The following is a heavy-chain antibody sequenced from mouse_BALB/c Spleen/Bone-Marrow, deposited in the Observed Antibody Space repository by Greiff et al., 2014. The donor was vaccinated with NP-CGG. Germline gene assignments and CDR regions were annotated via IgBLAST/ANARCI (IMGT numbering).Heavy chain of an antibody. V-gene: IGHV1S127*01. D-gene: IGHD1-1*01. J-gene: IGHJ2*01. CDR3: ARSVYYCSSYVGY. CDR1: GYSFTSYW. Sequence: VQLQQSGPQLVRPGASVKISCKASGYSFTSYWMHWVKQRPGQGLEWIGMIDPSDSETRLNQKFKDKATLTVDKSSSTAYMQLSSPTSEDSAVYYCARSVYYCSSYVGYWGQGTTLTVSS. CDR2: IDPSDSET.